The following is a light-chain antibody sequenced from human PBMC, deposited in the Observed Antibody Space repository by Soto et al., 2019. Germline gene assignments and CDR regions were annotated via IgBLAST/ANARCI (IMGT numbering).Light chain of an antibody. J-gene: IGKJ1*01. V-gene: IGKV3-15*01. CDR2: GAS. Sequence: EIVMTQSPATLSVSPWERATLSCRASQSVSSNLAWYQQKPGQAPRLLLYGASTRATGIPARFSGSGSGTDFTLTIRRLEPEDFAVYYCQQYGSSYPWTFGQGTKVDIK. CDR1: QSVSSN. CDR3: QQYGSSYPWT.